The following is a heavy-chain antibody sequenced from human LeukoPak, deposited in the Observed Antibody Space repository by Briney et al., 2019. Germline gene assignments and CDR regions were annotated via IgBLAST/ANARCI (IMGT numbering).Heavy chain of an antibody. CDR2: IYYSGST. V-gene: IGHV4-31*02. D-gene: IGHD1-26*01. J-gene: IGHJ5*02. CDR1: GFTFSSYG. CDR3: ARESGREVGATGFDP. Sequence: LRLSCAASGFTFSSYGMHWVRQAPGKGLEWIGYIYYSGSTYYNPSLKSRVTISVDTSKNQFSLKLSSVTAADTAVYYCARESGREVGATGFDPWGQGTLVTVSS.